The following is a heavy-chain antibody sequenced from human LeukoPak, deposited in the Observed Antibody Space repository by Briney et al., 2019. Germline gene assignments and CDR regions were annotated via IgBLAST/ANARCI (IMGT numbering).Heavy chain of an antibody. CDR1: GFTFSSYS. Sequence: GGSLRLSCAASGFTFSSYSMNWVRQAPGKGLEGVLSISSSSSYIYYADSVKGRFTISRDNAKNSLYLQMNSLRAEDTAVYYCARDLLGATTLYNYWGQGTLVTVSS. CDR3: ARDLLGATTLYNY. CDR2: ISSSSSYI. D-gene: IGHD1-26*01. V-gene: IGHV3-21*01. J-gene: IGHJ4*02.